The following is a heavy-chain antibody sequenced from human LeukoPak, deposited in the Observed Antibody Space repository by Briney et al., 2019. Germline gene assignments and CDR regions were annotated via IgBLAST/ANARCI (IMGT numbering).Heavy chain of an antibody. D-gene: IGHD6-13*01. CDR3: ASKTSSSWSQNWFDP. V-gene: IGHV4-39*07. CDR2: IYYSGST. CDR1: GGSISSSSYY. Sequence: PSETLSLTCTVSGGSISSSSYYWGWIRQPPGKGLEWIGSIYYSGSTYYNPSLKSRVTISVDTSKNQFSLKLSSVTAADTAVYYCASKTSSSWSQNWFDPWGQGTLVTVSS. J-gene: IGHJ5*02.